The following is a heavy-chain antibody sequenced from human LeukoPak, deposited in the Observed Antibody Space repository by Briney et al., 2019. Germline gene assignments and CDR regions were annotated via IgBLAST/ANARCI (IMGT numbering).Heavy chain of an antibody. J-gene: IGHJ6*03. Sequence: SETLSLTCTVSGGSISSYYWSWIRQPPGKGLEWIGYIYYSGSINYNPSLKSRVTMSVDTSKNQFSLKLSSVTAADTAVYYCARVRWELLRYYYYYYMDVWGKGTTVTVSS. D-gene: IGHD1-26*01. CDR1: GGSISSYY. CDR3: ARVRWELLRYYYYYYMDV. V-gene: IGHV4-59*01. CDR2: IYYSGSI.